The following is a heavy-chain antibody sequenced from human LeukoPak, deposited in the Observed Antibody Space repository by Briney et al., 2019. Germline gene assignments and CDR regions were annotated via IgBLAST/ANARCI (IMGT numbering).Heavy chain of an antibody. J-gene: IGHJ4*02. CDR2: IYYSGST. CDR3: ARGYGLGSYYKFFDF. Sequence: SETLSLTCTVSGGSISSYYWSWIRQPPGKGLEWIGYIYYSGSTNYNPSLKSRVTISLDTSKNQFSLKLSSVTAADTAVYYCARGYGLGSYYKFFDFWGQGTLVTVSS. V-gene: IGHV4-59*01. D-gene: IGHD3-10*01. CDR1: GGSISSYY.